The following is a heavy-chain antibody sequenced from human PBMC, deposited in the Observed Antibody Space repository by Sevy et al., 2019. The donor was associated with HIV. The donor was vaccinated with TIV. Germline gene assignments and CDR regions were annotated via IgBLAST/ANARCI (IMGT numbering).Heavy chain of an antibody. CDR1: GFIFSSYI. D-gene: IGHD3-16*01. J-gene: IGHJ5*02. V-gene: IGHV3-23*01. CDR2: ISGRGETT. CDR3: AASSGRYAKFDP. Sequence: GGSLRLSCAASGFIFSSYIMSWVRQAPGKGLEWVSAISGRGETTYYADSVKGRFTLSRDNSNNTLYLQMSSLKAEDTAVYYCAASSGRYAKFDPWVQGILVTVSS.